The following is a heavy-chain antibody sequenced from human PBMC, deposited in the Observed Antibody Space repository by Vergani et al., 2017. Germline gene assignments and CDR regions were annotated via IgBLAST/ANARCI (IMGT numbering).Heavy chain of an antibody. Sequence: VQLVQSGAEVKKPGSSVKVSCKASGGTFSSYSMNWVRQAPGKGLEWVSSISSSSSYIYYADSVKGRFTISRDNAKNSLYLQMNSLRAEDTAVYYCSRDGARAYYDILAGYYRGFRYDYGMDVWGQGTTVTVSS. CDR1: GGTFSSYS. V-gene: IGHV3-21*01. CDR3: SRDGARAYYDILAGYYRGFRYDYGMDV. J-gene: IGHJ6*02. D-gene: IGHD3-9*01. CDR2: ISSSSSYI.